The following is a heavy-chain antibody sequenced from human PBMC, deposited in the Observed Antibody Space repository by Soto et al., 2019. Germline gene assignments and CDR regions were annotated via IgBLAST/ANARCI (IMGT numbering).Heavy chain of an antibody. CDR1: GGTFNSYA. Sequence: QVQLVQSGAEVKKPRSSVKVSCKASGGTFNSYAISWVRQAPGQGLEWMGGIIPIFGTADYAQKFQGRVTITAVESTSTAYMELSSLRSEDTAVYYCASHYDSGGYYYRGLDYWGQGTLVTVSS. CDR3: ASHYDSGGYYYRGLDY. J-gene: IGHJ4*02. V-gene: IGHV1-69*12. D-gene: IGHD3-22*01. CDR2: IIPIFGTA.